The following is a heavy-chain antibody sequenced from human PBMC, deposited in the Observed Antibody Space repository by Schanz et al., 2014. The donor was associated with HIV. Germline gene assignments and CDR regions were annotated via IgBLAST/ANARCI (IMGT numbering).Heavy chain of an antibody. J-gene: IGHJ4*02. Sequence: VQQVLESGGGLVQPGRSLRLSCAASRFTFSDYHMNWIRQAPGKGLEWVSYISSSSSYLYYADSVKGRFTISRDNAQNLLFLQLSGLRAEDTAVYFCARDGYNSMSRKVYYFDYWGLGTQVTVST. D-gene: IGHD1-1*01. V-gene: IGHV3-11*06. CDR2: ISSSSSYL. CDR1: RFTFSDYH. CDR3: ARDGYNSMSRKVYYFDY.